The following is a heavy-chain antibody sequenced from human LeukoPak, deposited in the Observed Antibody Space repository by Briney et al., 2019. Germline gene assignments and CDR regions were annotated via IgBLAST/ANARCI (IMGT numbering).Heavy chain of an antibody. Sequence: ETLSLTCAVYGVSFSGYYWSWVRQAPRKGGEGVGRIKSKTGGGTTDYAAPVKGRFPISRDDSKNTLYLQMNSLKTEDTAVYYCTTAEAPYYDFWSGYPHYYMDVWGKGTTVTVSS. CDR2: IKSKTGGGTT. V-gene: IGHV3-15*01. D-gene: IGHD3-3*01. CDR1: GVSFSGYY. CDR3: TTAEAPYYDFWSGYPHYYMDV. J-gene: IGHJ6*03.